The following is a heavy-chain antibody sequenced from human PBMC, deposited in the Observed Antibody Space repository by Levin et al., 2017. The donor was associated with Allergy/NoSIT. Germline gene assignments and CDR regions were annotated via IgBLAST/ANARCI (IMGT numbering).Heavy chain of an antibody. Sequence: PGESLKISCAASGFTFSDYVMHWVRQAPGKGLEWVALISADGNRKYFTDSMKGRFSISRDNSNNTLFLQMSSLRTDDTAVYYCARAPGSGLSWYRVGYWGQGTLVTVSS. CDR3: ARAPGSGLSWYRVGY. D-gene: IGHD6-13*01. CDR2: ISADGNRK. CDR1: GFTFSDYV. J-gene: IGHJ4*02. V-gene: IGHV3-30-3*01.